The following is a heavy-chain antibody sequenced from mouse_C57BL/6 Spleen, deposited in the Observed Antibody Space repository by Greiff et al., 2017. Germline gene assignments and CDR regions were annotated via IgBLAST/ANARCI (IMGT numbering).Heavy chain of an antibody. Sequence: EVKLMESGGDLVKPGGSLKLSCAASGFTFSSYGMSWVRQTPDKRLEWVATISSGGSYTYYPDSVKGRFTISRDNAKNTLYLQMSSLKSEDTAMYYCARHGGYYSNYDYYAMDYWGQGTSVTVSS. V-gene: IGHV5-6*01. CDR1: GFTFSSYG. J-gene: IGHJ4*01. D-gene: IGHD2-5*01. CDR2: ISSGGSYT. CDR3: ARHGGYYSNYDYYAMDY.